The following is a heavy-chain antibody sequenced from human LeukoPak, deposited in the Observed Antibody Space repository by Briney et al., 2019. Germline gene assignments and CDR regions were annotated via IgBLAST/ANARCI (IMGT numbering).Heavy chain of an antibody. CDR3: ARSFLDYMDV. CDR1: GGSISSGSYY. V-gene: IGHV4-61*09. D-gene: IGHD2/OR15-2a*01. CDR2: IYKSGTT. J-gene: IGHJ6*03. Sequence: PSQTLSLTCTVSGGSISSGSYYWNWIRQSAGKGLEWIGHIYKSGTTNFNPSLTSRVTMSLDTSRNQFSLKLRSVTAADTAVYFCARSFLDYMDVWGKGTTVTVSS.